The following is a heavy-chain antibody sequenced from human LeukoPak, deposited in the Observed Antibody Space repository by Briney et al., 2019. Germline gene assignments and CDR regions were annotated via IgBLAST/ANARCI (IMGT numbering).Heavy chain of an antibody. CDR3: AKDEAKGYYFDY. CDR2: ISSSSSYI. Sequence: GGSLRLSCAASGFTFSSYSMNWVRQAPGKGLELVSSISSSSSYIYYADSVKGRFTISRDNAKNSLYLQMNSLRAEDTAVYYCAKDEAKGYYFDYWGQGTLVTVSS. J-gene: IGHJ4*02. CDR1: GFTFSSYS. V-gene: IGHV3-21*04.